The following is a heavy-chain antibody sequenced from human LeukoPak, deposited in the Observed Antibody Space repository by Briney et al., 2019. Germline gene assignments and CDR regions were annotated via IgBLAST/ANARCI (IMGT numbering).Heavy chain of an antibody. CDR1: GGSISNYY. V-gene: IGHV4-59*08. J-gene: IGHJ4*02. D-gene: IGHD3-10*01. CDR3: ARHGGGYGSGTYHNFDF. CDR2: IFYTGST. Sequence: SETLSLTCTVSGGSISNYYWSWIRQPPGKGLEWIGYIFYTGSTNYNPSLKSRVTISVDTSKNQFSLKLRSVTAADTAVYYCARHGGGYGSGTYHNFDFWGQGALVTVSS.